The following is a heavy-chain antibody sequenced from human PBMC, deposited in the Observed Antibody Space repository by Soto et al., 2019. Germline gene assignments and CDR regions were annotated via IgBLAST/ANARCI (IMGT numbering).Heavy chain of an antibody. Sequence: NPSETLSLTCAVSGYFIRNGYYWGWVRQSPGKGLEWSGRIYQSGTTHYSPSLTSRVTISIDTSKNQVSLNLTSVTAADTAVYFCARDRTITMIRGPGGIDVWGRGTTVTVSS. CDR1: GYFIRNGYY. CDR2: IYQSGTT. D-gene: IGHD3-10*01. J-gene: IGHJ6*02. CDR3: ARDRTITMIRGPGGIDV. V-gene: IGHV4-38-2*02.